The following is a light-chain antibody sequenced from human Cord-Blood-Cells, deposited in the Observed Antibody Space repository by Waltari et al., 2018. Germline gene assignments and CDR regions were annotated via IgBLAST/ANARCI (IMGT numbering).Light chain of an antibody. J-gene: IGKJ4*01. CDR2: GAA. Sequence: EIVMTQSPATLFVSPGERATHSCRASKSVSSNLAWYQQKPGQAPRLLIYGAATKATGIPARFSGSGSGTEFTLTISSLQSEDFAVYYCQQYNNWPPLTFGGGTKVEIK. V-gene: IGKV3-15*01. CDR3: QQYNNWPPLT. CDR1: KSVSSN.